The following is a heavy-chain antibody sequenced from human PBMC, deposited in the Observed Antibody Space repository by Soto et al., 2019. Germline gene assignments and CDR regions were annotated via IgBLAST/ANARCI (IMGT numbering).Heavy chain of an antibody. J-gene: IGHJ4*02. D-gene: IGHD5-18*01. V-gene: IGHV4-39*01. Sequence: PSETLSLTCTVSGGSISSSSYYWGWIRQPPGKGLEWIGSIYYSGGTYYNPSLKSRVTISVDTSKNQFSLKLSSVTAADTAVYYCASSRIVDTAMVIFDYWGQGTLVTVSS. CDR1: GGSISSSSYY. CDR2: IYYSGGT. CDR3: ASSRIVDTAMVIFDY.